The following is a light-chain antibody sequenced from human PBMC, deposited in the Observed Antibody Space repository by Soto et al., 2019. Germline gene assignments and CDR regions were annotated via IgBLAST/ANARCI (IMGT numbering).Light chain of an antibody. CDR2: QVT. CDR3: SSYTDSSNYV. J-gene: IGLJ1*01. V-gene: IGLV2-14*01. CDR1: SSDLAIYNY. Sequence: QSVLTQPASVSGSPGQSITISCTGTSSDLAIYNYVSWYQQQPGKAPKLMIYQVTNRPSGVSNRVSGSRSGNTATLAIAGLQAEDEADYYCSSYTDSSNYVFGTGTKLTV.